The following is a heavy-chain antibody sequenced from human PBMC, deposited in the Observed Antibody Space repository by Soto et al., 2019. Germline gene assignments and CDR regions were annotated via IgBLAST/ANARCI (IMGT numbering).Heavy chain of an antibody. CDR3: VGQMLEPRDS. CDR2: IIPVVSMA. J-gene: IGHJ4*02. CDR1: GGSLDSLT. V-gene: IGHV1-69*02. D-gene: IGHD1-1*01. Sequence: QVQLVQSGAEMREPGSSVRVSCKASGGSLDSLTISWLRQAPGQGLEWMGRIIPVVSMASSAEKFQDRIKIDADKSTNTIYMEVTNLRSDDTAMYYFVGQMLEPRDSWGQGTPIIVSS.